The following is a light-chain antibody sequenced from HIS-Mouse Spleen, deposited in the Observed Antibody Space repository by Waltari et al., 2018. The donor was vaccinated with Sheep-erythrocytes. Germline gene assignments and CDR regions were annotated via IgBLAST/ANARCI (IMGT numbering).Light chain of an antibody. J-gene: IGKJ3*01. CDR2: DAS. V-gene: IGKV1-13*02. CDR1: QGINSA. Sequence: AIQLTQSPSSLSACVGDRITITCRASQGINSALAWYQQKPGKAPKLLIYDASSLESGVPSRFSGSGSGTDFTLTISSLQPEDFATYYCQQFNSYPFTFGPGTKVDIK. CDR3: QQFNSYPFT.